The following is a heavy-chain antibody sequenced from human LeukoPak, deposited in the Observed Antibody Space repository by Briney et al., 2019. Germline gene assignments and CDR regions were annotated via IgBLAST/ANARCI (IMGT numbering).Heavy chain of an antibody. V-gene: IGHV1-18*01. CDR1: GYTFTSYG. J-gene: IGHJ4*02. CDR3: ARVPAATYDSSGFYFDY. Sequence: ASVTVSCKASGYTFTSYGISWVRQAPGQGLEWMGWISAYNGNTNYAQKLQGRVTMTTDTSTSTAYMELRSLRSDDTAVYYCARVPAATYDSSGFYFDYWGQGTLVTVSS. D-gene: IGHD3-22*01. CDR2: ISAYNGNT.